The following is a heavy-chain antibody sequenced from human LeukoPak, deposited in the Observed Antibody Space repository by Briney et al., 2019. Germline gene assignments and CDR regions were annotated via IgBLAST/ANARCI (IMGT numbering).Heavy chain of an antibody. CDR2: TYYRSKWYY. J-gene: IGHJ4*02. D-gene: IGHD1-26*01. Sequence: SQTLSLTCAISGDSVSSNTAAWNWIRQSPSRGLEWLGRTYYRSKWYYDYAVAVKSRISINPDTSKNQFSLQLSSVTPEDTAVYYCARDPVGGSTIFDYWGQGTLVTVSS. CDR3: ARDPVGGSTIFDY. V-gene: IGHV6-1*01. CDR1: GDSVSSNTAA.